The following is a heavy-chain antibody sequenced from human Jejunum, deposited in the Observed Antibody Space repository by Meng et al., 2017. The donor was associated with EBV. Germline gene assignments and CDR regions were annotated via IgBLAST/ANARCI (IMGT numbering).Heavy chain of an antibody. Sequence: QVQLVESGGGVVQPGTSLRLSCEASAFNFRSFAMHWVRQPPGQGLEWVAVISYDGTVTHYGDSVKGRFTISRDNSMNTLYLEMNSLRREDTAMYFCARGGAVGDPDYWGQGPLVTVAS. CDR1: AFNFRSFA. J-gene: IGHJ4*02. CDR2: ISYDGTVT. V-gene: IGHV3-30*03. D-gene: IGHD2-21*02. CDR3: ARGGAVGDPDY.